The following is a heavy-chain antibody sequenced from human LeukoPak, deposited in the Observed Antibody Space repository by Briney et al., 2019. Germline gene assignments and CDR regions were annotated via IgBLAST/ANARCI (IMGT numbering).Heavy chain of an antibody. CDR1: GFTFSSYG. Sequence: PGGSLRLSCAASGFTFSSYGMHWVRQAPGKGLEWVAVIWYDGSNKYYADSVKGRFTISRDNSKNTLYLQMSSLRAEDTAVYYCARDHGLRFLEWLNDYWGQGTLVTVSS. CDR2: IWYDGSNK. CDR3: ARDHGLRFLEWLNDY. V-gene: IGHV3-33*01. D-gene: IGHD3-3*01. J-gene: IGHJ4*02.